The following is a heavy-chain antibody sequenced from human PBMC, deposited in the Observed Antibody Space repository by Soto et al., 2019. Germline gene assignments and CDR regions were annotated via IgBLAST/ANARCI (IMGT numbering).Heavy chain of an antibody. D-gene: IGHD2-2*02. Sequence: SETLSLTCTVSGGSISSGGYYWSWIRQHPGKGLEWIGYIYYSGSTYYNPSLKSRVTISVDTSKNQFSLKLSSVTAADTAVYYCARTISDWYFDLWGRGTLVTVSS. J-gene: IGHJ2*01. CDR3: ARTISDWYFDL. CDR2: IYYSGST. V-gene: IGHV4-31*03. CDR1: GGSISSGGYY.